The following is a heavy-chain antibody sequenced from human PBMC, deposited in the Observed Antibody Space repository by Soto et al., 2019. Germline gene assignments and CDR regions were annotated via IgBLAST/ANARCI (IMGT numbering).Heavy chain of an antibody. CDR3: ARGFYDSGGYSSPFDY. J-gene: IGHJ4*02. Sequence: QVHLQESGPGLVKPSETLSLTCSVSGDTIRNDYWNWIRQPPGKRLEWIGSIYHIGSTNYNPSLKSRLSISIDTAKNQFSLKLSSVTAADTAVYYCARGFYDSGGYSSPFDYWGQGILVTVSS. CDR1: GDTIRNDY. D-gene: IGHD3-22*01. V-gene: IGHV4-59*01. CDR2: IYHIGST.